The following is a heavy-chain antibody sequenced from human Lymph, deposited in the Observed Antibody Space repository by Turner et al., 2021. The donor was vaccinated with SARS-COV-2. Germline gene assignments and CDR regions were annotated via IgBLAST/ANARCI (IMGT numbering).Heavy chain of an antibody. J-gene: IGHJ4*02. V-gene: IGHV3-9*01. CDR1: GFHFDDYA. D-gene: IGHD1-26*01. CDR2: INWSGGSI. Sequence: EVQLVESGGGLVQPGRSLRRTCAASGFHFDDYAMHWVRQAPGKGLECVSGINWSGGSIAYADSVKGRFTISRDNPKNSLYLQMNSLRAEDTAFYYCAKDLAGTYYSSFDYWGQGTLVTVSS. CDR3: AKDLAGTYYSSFDY.